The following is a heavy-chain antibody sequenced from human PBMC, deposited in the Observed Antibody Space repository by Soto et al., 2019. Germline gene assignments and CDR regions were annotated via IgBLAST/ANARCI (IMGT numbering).Heavy chain of an antibody. CDR3: ARPRGIAPAVWYFDL. J-gene: IGHJ2*01. V-gene: IGHV4-59*08. Sequence: QVQLQESGPGLVKPSETLSLTCTVSGGSISSHYWSWIRQPPGRGLEWIGFIYYSGITDSNPSLKSRVTISLDTSKNQLSLRLSSVTAADTAVYYCARPRGIAPAVWYFDLWGRGTVVTVSS. D-gene: IGHD6-13*01. CDR1: GGSISSHY. CDR2: IYYSGIT.